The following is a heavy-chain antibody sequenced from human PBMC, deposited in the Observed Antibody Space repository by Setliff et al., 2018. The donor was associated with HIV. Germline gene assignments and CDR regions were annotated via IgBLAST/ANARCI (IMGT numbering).Heavy chain of an antibody. J-gene: IGHJ4*02. Sequence: ASVKVSCKPSGYIFSNYYLHWVRQGPGQGLEWMGLINPSGAGTSYAQKFEGRVTMTRDTSTDTVYMELSSLKSDDTAVYYCVRRESDYGTKAGFRYWGQGTLLTVSS. CDR1: GYIFSNYY. V-gene: IGHV1-46*01. CDR3: VRRESDYGTKAGFRY. CDR2: INPSGAGT. D-gene: IGHD4-17*01.